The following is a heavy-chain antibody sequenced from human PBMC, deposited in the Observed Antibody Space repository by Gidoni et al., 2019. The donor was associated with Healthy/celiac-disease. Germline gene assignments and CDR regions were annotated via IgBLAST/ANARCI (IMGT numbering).Heavy chain of an antibody. Sequence: QVQLVQSGAEVKKPGASVKVSCKASGYTFTSYYMHWVRQAPGQGLEWMGIINPSGGSTSYAQKFQGRVTMTRDTSTSTVYMELSSLRSEDTAVYYCALAVAGTDFDYWGQGTLVTVSS. CDR2: INPSGGST. J-gene: IGHJ4*02. CDR3: ALAVAGTDFDY. D-gene: IGHD6-19*01. CDR1: GYTFTSYY. V-gene: IGHV1-46*01.